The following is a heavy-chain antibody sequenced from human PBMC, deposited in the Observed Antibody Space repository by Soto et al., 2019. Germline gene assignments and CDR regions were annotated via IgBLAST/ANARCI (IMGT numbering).Heavy chain of an antibody. CDR3: AHRMALAGIDTFDF. Sequence: QITLKESGPRLVKPTQSLTLTCTFSGFSLSTHAVGVDWIRQPPGKALEWLALIYWDDDKRYSPSLKSSLTITKDTSKNQVVLTITNVDPVDTATYYCAHRMALAGIDTFDFWGQGTMVTVSS. V-gene: IGHV2-5*02. CDR2: IYWDDDK. D-gene: IGHD6-19*01. J-gene: IGHJ3*01. CDR1: GFSLSTHAVG.